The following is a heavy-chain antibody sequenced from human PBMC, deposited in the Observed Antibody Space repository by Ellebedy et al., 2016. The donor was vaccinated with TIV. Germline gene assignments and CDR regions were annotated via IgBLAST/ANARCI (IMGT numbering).Heavy chain of an antibody. CDR2: IHSSGST. J-gene: IGHJ4*02. Sequence: SETLSLTXSVSGGSISSYYWNWIRQPAGRGLEWIGRIHSSGSTHLNPSLGTRVTLSMDTSENHFSLKLSSVTAADTAMYYCARDPDIYDPFDSWGQGTLVTVSS. V-gene: IGHV4-4*07. CDR1: GGSISSYY. D-gene: IGHD1-14*01. CDR3: ARDPDIYDPFDS.